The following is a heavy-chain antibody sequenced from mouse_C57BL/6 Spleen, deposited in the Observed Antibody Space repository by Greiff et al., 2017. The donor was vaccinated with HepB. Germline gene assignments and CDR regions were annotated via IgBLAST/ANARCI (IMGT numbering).Heavy chain of an antibody. V-gene: IGHV1-64*01. Sequence: QVQLKQPGAELVKPGASVKLSCKASGYTFTSYWMHWVKQRPGQGLEWIGMIHPNSGSTNYNEKFKSKATLTVDKSSSTAYMQLSSLTSEDSAVYYCARWQFYYAMDYWGQGTSVTVSS. CDR3: ARWQFYYAMDY. CDR1: GYTFTSYW. D-gene: IGHD6-1*01. J-gene: IGHJ4*01. CDR2: IHPNSGST.